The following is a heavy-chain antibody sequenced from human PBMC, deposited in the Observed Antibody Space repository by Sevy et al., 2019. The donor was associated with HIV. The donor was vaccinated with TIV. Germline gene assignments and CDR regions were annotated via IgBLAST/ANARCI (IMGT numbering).Heavy chain of an antibody. CDR3: AKEWTQLSDWYGELDY. J-gene: IGHJ4*02. V-gene: IGHV3-23*01. CDR2: IRISGGNT. CDR1: GFTFSNYA. D-gene: IGHD6-19*01. Sequence: GGSLRLSCAASGFTFSNYAMSWVRQAPGKGLEWVSSIRISGGNTYDADSVKGRFTISRDNSKNTLYLQMNSLRAEDTAVYYCAKEWTQLSDWYGELDYWGQGSLVTVSS.